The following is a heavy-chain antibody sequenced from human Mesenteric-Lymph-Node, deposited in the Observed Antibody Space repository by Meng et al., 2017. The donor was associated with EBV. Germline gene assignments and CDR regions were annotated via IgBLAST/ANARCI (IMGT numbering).Heavy chain of an antibody. D-gene: IGHD3-22*01. CDR3: ARSYDSTGYTTS. Sequence: QVQLVESGGGLVKPGGSLRLSCAASGFNFNDYYISWIRQSPGKGLEWLSYTSSAVTTIYYAESVKGRFTISRDNAKNSLYLQMNSLRAEDTAVYYCARSYDSTGYTTSWGQGTLVTVSS. CDR2: TSSAVTTI. J-gene: IGHJ5*02. CDR1: GFNFNDYY. V-gene: IGHV3-11*01.